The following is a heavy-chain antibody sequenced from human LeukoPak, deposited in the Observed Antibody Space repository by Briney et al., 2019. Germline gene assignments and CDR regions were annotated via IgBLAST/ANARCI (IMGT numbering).Heavy chain of an antibody. V-gene: IGHV4-39*07. Sequence: SETLSLTCTVSGGSISSSSYYWGWIRQPPGKGLEWIGSIYYGGSTNYNPSLKSRVTISVDTSKNQFSLKLSSVTAADTAVYYCARAEYEWLLINWGQGTLVTVSS. D-gene: IGHD3-3*01. J-gene: IGHJ4*02. CDR2: IYYGGST. CDR1: GGSISSSSYY. CDR3: ARAEYEWLLIN.